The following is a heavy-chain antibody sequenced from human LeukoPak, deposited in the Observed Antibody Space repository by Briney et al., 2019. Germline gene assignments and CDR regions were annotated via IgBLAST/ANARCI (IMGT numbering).Heavy chain of an antibody. Sequence: GGSLRLSCAASGFTFSSYWMHWVRQAPGEGLVWVSRINNGASSTSYADSVKGRFTISIDNAKNTLYLQINSLRAADTAVYYCASLVVTDNWTSDIWGQGTMVIVSS. CDR3: ASLVVTDNWTSDI. CDR1: GFTFSSYW. D-gene: IGHD2-21*02. CDR2: INNGASST. V-gene: IGHV3-74*01. J-gene: IGHJ3*02.